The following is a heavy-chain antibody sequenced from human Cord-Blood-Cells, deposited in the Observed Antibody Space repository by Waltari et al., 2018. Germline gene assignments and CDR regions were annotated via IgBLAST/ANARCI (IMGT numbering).Heavy chain of an antibody. J-gene: IGHJ6*02. D-gene: IGHD6-6*01. Sequence: QVQLVQSGAEVKKPGSSVKVSCKASGGTFTSYAISWVRQAPGQGLEWMGGIIPIFGTANYAQKFQGRVTITADESTSTAYMELSSLRSEDTAVYYCARDRSSSSKDYYYYYGMDVWGQGTTVTVSS. CDR2: IIPIFGTA. CDR1: GGTFTSYA. V-gene: IGHV1-69*01. CDR3: ARDRSSSSKDYYYYYGMDV.